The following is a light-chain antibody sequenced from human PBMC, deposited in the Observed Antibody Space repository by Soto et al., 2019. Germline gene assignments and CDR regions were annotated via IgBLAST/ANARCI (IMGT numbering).Light chain of an antibody. J-gene: IGKJ4*01. CDR2: GAS. CDR1: QSVSSSY. CDR3: QQYGSSPPLT. Sequence: EIVLTQSPGTLSLSPGERATLSCRASQSVSSSYLAWYQQNPGQAPRLLIYGASSRATGIPDRFRGSGSGTDFTLTISRREPEDFSVYYCQQYGSSPPLTFGGGTKVEIK. V-gene: IGKV3-20*01.